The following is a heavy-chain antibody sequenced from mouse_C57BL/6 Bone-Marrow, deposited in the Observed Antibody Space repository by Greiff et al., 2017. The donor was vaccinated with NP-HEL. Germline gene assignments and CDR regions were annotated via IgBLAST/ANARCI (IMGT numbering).Heavy chain of an antibody. J-gene: IGHJ2*01. D-gene: IGHD2-4*01. CDR1: GYTFTSYW. CDR2: IYPSARET. Sequence: QVQLQQPGAELVRPGSSVKLSCKASGYTFTSYWMDWVKQRPGQGLEWIGNIYPSARETKYNQKFKDKATLTVDKSSSTAYMQLRSLTSEDSAVYYCTRDDYDEVCDYWGQGTTLTVSS. CDR3: TRDDYDEVCDY. V-gene: IGHV1-61*01.